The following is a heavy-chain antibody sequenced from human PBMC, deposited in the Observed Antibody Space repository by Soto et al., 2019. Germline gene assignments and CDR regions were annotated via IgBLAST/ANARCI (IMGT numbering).Heavy chain of an antibody. J-gene: IGHJ4*02. V-gene: IGHV4-30-4*01. CDR3: ARRYGSAIDY. CDR1: GGSISSGDYY. Sequence: SETLSLTCTVSGGSISSGDYYWSWIRQPPGKGLEWIGYIYYSGSTNRNPSLKSRVTISVDTSKNQFSLKLSPVTAADTAVYYCARRYGSAIDYWGQGTLVTVSS. D-gene: IGHD1-26*01. CDR2: IYYSGST.